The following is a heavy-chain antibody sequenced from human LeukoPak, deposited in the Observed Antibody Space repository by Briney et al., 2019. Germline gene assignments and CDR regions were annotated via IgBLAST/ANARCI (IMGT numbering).Heavy chain of an antibody. J-gene: IGHJ3*02. CDR2: IHYGGST. CDR3: ARHARNSGYWDGFDI. CDR1: GGSIISSNYY. V-gene: IGHV4-39*01. Sequence: SETLSLTCIVSGGSIISSNYYGGWIRQPPGKGLEWIGTIHYGGSTYYNPSLKSRVTVSVDTSKNQFSLKLSSVTAADTAVYYCARHARNSGYWDGFDIWGQGTMVTVSS. D-gene: IGHD3-9*01.